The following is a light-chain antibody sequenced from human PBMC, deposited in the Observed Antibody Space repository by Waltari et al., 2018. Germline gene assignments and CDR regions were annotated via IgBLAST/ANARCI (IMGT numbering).Light chain of an antibody. CDR1: QGISKF. J-gene: IGKJ4*01. CDR2: GAS. V-gene: IGKV1-16*01. CDR3: QQYKTFPLP. Sequence: DIQMTQSPSSLAASVGDRVTITCRASQGISKFLAWFRQKPGKAPESLIYGASSLQSGVPSRFRGSGSGTDFTLTISSLQPEDFASYYCQQYKTFPLPFGRAT.